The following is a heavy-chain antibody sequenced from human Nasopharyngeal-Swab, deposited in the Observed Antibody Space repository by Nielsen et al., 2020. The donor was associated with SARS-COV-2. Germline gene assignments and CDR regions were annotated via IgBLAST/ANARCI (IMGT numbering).Heavy chain of an antibody. Sequence: GESLKISCAASGFTFDDYGMSWVRQAPGKGLEWVSGINWNGGSTGYADSVKGRFTISRDNAKNSLYLQMNSLRAEDTALYYCARGVDYYDSSGYYRGGFDYWGQGTLVTVSS. CDR3: ARGVDYYDSSGYYRGGFDY. J-gene: IGHJ4*02. V-gene: IGHV3-20*04. CDR2: INWNGGST. CDR1: GFTFDDYG. D-gene: IGHD3-22*01.